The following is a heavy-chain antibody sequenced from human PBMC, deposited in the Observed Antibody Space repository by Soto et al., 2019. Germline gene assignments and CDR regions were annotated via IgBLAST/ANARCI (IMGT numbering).Heavy chain of an antibody. CDR2: IWYDGSNK. J-gene: IGHJ5*02. D-gene: IGHD3-10*01. CDR1: GFTFSSSA. CDR3: AREVYTPYYSASLLDP. Sequence: PGGSLRLSCAAPGFTFSSSAMTWARQAPGKGLEWVAFIWYDGSNKYYADSVRGRFTISRDNSKNTLYLQMNSLRAEDTAVFYCAREVYTPYYSASLLDPWGQGTLVTVSS. V-gene: IGHV3-33*08.